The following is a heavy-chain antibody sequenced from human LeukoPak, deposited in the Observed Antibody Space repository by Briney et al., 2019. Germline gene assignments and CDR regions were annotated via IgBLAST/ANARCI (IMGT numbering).Heavy chain of an antibody. CDR2: ISSSGSTI. D-gene: IGHD3-10*01. J-gene: IGHJ4*02. V-gene: IGHV3-48*03. Sequence: PGGSLRLSCAASGFTFSSYEMNWVRQAPGKGLKWVSYISSSGSTIYYADSVKGRFTISRDNSKNTLYLQMNSLRAEDTAVYYCARARSLWFGESDYWGQGTLVTVSS. CDR1: GFTFSSYE. CDR3: ARARSLWFGESDY.